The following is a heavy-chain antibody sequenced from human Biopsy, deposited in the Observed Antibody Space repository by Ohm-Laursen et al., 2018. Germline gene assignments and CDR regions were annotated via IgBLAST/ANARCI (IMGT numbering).Heavy chain of an antibody. CDR1: GDSISSDY. V-gene: IGHV4-4*07. CDR2: IYGSGST. J-gene: IGHJ6*02. CDR3: AREGLDWDNRRYKGLDV. Sequence: GTLSLTCTVSGDSISSDYWTWIRRPAGKGLEWIGRIYGSGSTNYNPSLRGRVALSGDTSKNQVSLRLRSVTAADTAVYYCAREGLDWDNRRYKGLDVWGQGATVIVSS. D-gene: IGHD1/OR15-1a*01.